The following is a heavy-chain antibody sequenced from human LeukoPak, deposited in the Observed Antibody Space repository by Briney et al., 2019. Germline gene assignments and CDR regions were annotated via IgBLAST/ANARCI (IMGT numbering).Heavy chain of an antibody. J-gene: IGHJ4*02. CDR1: GGTFSSYA. Sequence: SVKVSCKASGGTFSSYAISWVRQAPGQGLEWMGGITPIFGTANYAQKFQGRVTITTDESTSTAYMELSSLRSEDTAVYYCARGDYGDYYFDYWGQGTLVTVSS. V-gene: IGHV1-69*05. D-gene: IGHD4-17*01. CDR3: ARGDYGDYYFDY. CDR2: ITPIFGTA.